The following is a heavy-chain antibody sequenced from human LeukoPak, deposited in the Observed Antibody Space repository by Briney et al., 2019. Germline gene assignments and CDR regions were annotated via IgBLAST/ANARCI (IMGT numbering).Heavy chain of an antibody. V-gene: IGHV3-30*04. CDR3: ARVRGAVIVLAAVDY. Sequence: PGRSLRLSCAASGFTFSSYAMHWVRQAPGKGLEWVAIISYDGSNEYYADSVKGRFTISRDNSKNTMFLQMSSLRAEDTAVYYCARVRGAVIVLAAVDYWGQGTLVTFSS. J-gene: IGHJ4*02. D-gene: IGHD2/OR15-2a*01. CDR2: ISYDGSNE. CDR1: GFTFSSYA.